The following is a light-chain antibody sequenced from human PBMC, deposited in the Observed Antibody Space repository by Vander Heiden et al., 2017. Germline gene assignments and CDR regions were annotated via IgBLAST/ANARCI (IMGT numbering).Light chain of an antibody. J-gene: IGKJ4*01. CDR2: WAS. V-gene: IGKV4-1*01. CDR1: QSVLYSANNKNY. CDR3: QQYYSTPPT. Sequence: DIVMTPSPDSLAVSLGERTTINCKSSQSVLYSANNKNYLAWYQQKPGQPPKLLIYWASTRESGVPDRFSGSGSGTDFTLTISSLQDEDVEVYYCQQYYSTPPTFGGGTKVEIK.